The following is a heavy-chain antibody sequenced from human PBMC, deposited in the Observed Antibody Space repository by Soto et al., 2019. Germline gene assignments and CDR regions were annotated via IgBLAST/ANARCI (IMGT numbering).Heavy chain of an antibody. V-gene: IGHV4-30-4*01. Sequence: PSETLSLTCTVSGGSISSGDYYWSWIRQPPGKGLEWIGYIYYSGSTYYNPSLKSRVTISVDTSKNQFSLKLSSVTAADTAVYYCALFGVVSNQGWYYFDYWGQGTLVTVSS. CDR3: ALFGVVSNQGWYYFDY. CDR1: GGSISSGDYY. D-gene: IGHD3-3*01. J-gene: IGHJ4*02. CDR2: IYYSGST.